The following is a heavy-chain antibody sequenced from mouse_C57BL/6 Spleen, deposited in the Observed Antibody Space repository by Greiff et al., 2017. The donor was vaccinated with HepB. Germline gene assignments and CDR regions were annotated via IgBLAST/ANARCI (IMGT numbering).Heavy chain of an antibody. CDR1: GYTFTSYW. J-gene: IGHJ1*03. CDR3: TRGGVTTGDWYFDV. V-gene: IGHV1-5*01. Sequence: VQLQQSGTVLARPGASVKMSCKTSGYTFTSYWMHWVKQRPGQGLEWIGAIYPGNSDTSYNQKFKGKAKLTAVTSASTAYMELSSLTNEDSAVYYWTRGGVTTGDWYFDVWGTGTTVTVSS. CDR2: IYPGNSDT. D-gene: IGHD2-2*01.